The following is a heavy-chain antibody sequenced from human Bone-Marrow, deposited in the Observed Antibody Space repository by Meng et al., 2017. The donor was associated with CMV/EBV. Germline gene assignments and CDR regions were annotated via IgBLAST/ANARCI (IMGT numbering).Heavy chain of an antibody. CDR2: IDTDGSTI. J-gene: IGHJ4*02. CDR1: GHNFNNYW. Sequence: EVQLVESGGRLVQPGESLRLSCAASGHNFNNYWMHWVRQVPGKGLVWVSRIDTDGSTINYADSVKGRFTISRDNTKNILYLQMNSLRAEDTAIYYCARDLSGARDYWGPGTLVTVSS. CDR3: ARDLSGARDY. V-gene: IGHV3-74*01. D-gene: IGHD1-26*01.